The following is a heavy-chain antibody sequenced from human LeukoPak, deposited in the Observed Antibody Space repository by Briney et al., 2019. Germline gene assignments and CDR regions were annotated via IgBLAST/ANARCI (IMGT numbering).Heavy chain of an antibody. D-gene: IGHD3-9*01. CDR1: GGSISSYY. Sequence: SETLSLTCTVSGGSISSYYWSWIRQPPGKGLEWIGYIYYSGSTNYNPSLKSRVTISLATSKNEFSLKLTSVTVSDTGVYYCARLSDDVLTGYYSALDYWGQGILVTVSS. V-gene: IGHV4-59*08. J-gene: IGHJ4*02. CDR2: IYYSGST. CDR3: ARLSDDVLTGYYSALDY.